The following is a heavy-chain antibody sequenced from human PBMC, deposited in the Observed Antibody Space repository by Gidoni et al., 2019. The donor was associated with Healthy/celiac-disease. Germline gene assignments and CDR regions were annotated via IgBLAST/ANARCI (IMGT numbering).Heavy chain of an antibody. Sequence: QVQLQQWGAGLLNPSETLSLTCAVHGGSFSAYYWSWIRQPPGKGLEWIGEINHSGSTNSNPSLRSRVTISVDTSKNQFSLKLSSVTAADTAVYYCARVLGSSWTMQTRNWFDPWGQGTLVTVSS. CDR3: ARVLGSSWTMQTRNWFDP. J-gene: IGHJ5*02. CDR1: GGSFSAYY. V-gene: IGHV4-34*01. D-gene: IGHD6-13*01. CDR2: INHSGST.